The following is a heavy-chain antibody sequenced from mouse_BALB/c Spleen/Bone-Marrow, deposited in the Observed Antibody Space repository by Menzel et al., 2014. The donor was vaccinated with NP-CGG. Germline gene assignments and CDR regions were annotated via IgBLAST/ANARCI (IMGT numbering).Heavy chain of an antibody. J-gene: IGHJ3*01. CDR3: ARSYDGYYGFAY. D-gene: IGHD2-3*01. Sequence: EVKVVESGGGLVQPGGSRELSCAASGFTFSSFGMHWVRQAPEKGLEWVAYISSGSSTIYYADTVKGRFTISRDNPKNTLFLQMTSLRSEDTAMYYCARSYDGYYGFAYWGQGTLVTVSA. CDR2: ISSGSSTI. CDR1: GFTFSSFG. V-gene: IGHV5-17*02.